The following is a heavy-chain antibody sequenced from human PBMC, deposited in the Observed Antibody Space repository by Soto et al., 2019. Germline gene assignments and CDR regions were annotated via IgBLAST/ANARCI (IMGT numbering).Heavy chain of an antibody. D-gene: IGHD3-16*01. Sequence: SETLSLTCTVSGGSISSHFWTWIRQPPGKGLEWIGHIFYSGSTNYNPSLKSRVTISVDTSKNQFSLKLSSVTAADTAVYYCARGTYIAPYFDYWGQGTLVTVSS. J-gene: IGHJ4*02. CDR1: GGSISSHF. CDR2: IFYSGST. V-gene: IGHV4-59*11. CDR3: ARGTYIAPYFDY.